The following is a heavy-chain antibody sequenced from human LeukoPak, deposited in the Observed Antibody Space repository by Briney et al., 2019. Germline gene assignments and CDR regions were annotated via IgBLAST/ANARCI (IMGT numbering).Heavy chain of an antibody. D-gene: IGHD4-11*01. CDR1: GYTFTGYY. CDR3: ARRSRDLHDAFDI. Sequence: ASVTVSCKASGYTFTGYYMHWVRQAPGQGLEGMGWINPNSGGTNYAQKFQGRVTMTRDTSISTAYMELSRLRSDDTAVYYCARRSRDLHDAFDIWGQGTMVTVSS. J-gene: IGHJ3*02. V-gene: IGHV1-2*02. CDR2: INPNSGGT.